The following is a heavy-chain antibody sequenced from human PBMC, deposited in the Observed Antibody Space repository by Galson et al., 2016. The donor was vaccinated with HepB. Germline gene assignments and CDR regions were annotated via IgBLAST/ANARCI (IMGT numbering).Heavy chain of an antibody. CDR1: GFTFNSHW. D-gene: IGHD1-26*01. V-gene: IGHV3-7*04. J-gene: IGHJ3*02. Sequence: SLRLSCAVSGFTFNSHWMTWIRQAPGQGLEWVAKIKEDGSQKYYVDSVQGRFTISRDNAKNSLYLQMNSLRAEDTAVYYCARAGGVANGYALDIWGQGTMVRAS. CDR2: IKEDGSQK. CDR3: ARAGGVANGYALDI.